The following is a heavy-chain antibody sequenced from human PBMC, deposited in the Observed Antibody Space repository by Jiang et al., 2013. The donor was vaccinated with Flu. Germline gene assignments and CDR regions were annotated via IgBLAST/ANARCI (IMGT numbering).Heavy chain of an antibody. CDR2: TRNKANSYTT. CDR1: GFTFSDHY. J-gene: IGHJ3*02. V-gene: IGHV3-72*01. Sequence: VQLVESGGGLVQPGGSLRLSCAASGFTFSDHYMDWVRQAPGKGLEWVGRTRNKANSYTTEYAASVKGRFTISRDDSKNSLYLQMNSLKTEDTAVYYCAVTAMVIDAFDIWGQGTMVTVSS. D-gene: IGHD5-18*01. CDR3: AVTAMVIDAFDI.